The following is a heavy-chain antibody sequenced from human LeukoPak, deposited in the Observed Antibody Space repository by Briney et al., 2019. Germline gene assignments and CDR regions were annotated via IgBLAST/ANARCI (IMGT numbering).Heavy chain of an antibody. CDR3: ARVSDILTGYSVGAFDI. CDR1: GGSISSYY. CDR2: IYYSGST. J-gene: IGHJ3*02. D-gene: IGHD3-9*01. V-gene: IGHV4-59*01. Sequence: SETLSLTCTVSGGSISSYYWNWVRQPPGKGLEWIGYIYYSGSTNYNPSLKSRVTISVDTSKNQFSLKLSSVTAADTAVYYCARVSDILTGYSVGAFDIWGQGTMVTVSS.